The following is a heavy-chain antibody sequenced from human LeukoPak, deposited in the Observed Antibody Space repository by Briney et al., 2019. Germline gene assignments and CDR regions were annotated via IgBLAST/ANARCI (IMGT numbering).Heavy chain of an antibody. CDR1: GFTFSSYS. V-gene: IGHV3-21*01. Sequence: GGSLRLSCAASGFTFSSYSMNWVRQAPGKGLEWVSSISSSSSYIYYADSVKGRFTISRDNAKNSLYLQMNSLRAEDTAVYYCAREGYYDFWSGPDAFDIWGQGTMVTVS. CDR3: AREGYYDFWSGPDAFDI. CDR2: ISSSSSYI. J-gene: IGHJ3*02. D-gene: IGHD3-3*01.